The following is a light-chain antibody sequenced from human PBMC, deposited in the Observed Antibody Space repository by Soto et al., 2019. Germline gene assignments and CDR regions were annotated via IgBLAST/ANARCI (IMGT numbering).Light chain of an antibody. CDR3: QQYGVSPLT. J-gene: IGKJ3*01. CDR2: DAS. Sequence: DIQMTQSPSTLSASVGDRVTITCRASQTVGSWLAWYQQKPGTAPKFLIYDASTLESGVPSRFSGSGSGTEFTLTISSLQPDDFAVYYCQQYGVSPLTFGPGTKVEIK. CDR1: QTVGSW. V-gene: IGKV1-5*01.